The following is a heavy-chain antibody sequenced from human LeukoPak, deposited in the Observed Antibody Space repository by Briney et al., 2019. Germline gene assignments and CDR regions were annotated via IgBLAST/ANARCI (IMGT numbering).Heavy chain of an antibody. V-gene: IGHV4-28*06. J-gene: IGHJ3*02. CDR2: IYYSGST. D-gene: IGHD3-10*01. Sequence: PSETLSLTCAVSGYSISSSNWWGWIRQPPGKGLEWIGYIYYSGSTIYNPSLKSRVTMSVDTSKNQFSLKLTSVTALDTAVYYCARNEVSYSGAFDIWGQGTMVTVSS. CDR1: GYSISSSNW. CDR3: ARNEVSYSGAFDI.